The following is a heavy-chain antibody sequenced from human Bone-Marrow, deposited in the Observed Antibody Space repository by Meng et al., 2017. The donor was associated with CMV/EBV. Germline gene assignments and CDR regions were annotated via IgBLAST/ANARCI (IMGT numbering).Heavy chain of an antibody. CDR3: ARDGAREKGNWFDP. J-gene: IGHJ5*02. D-gene: IGHD1-26*01. Sequence: SETLSLTCTVSGGSISSYYWSWIRQSPGKGLEWIGYMYHSGATNYNPSLKSRITISVDTSKNQFSLNLRSVTAADTAIYYCARDGAREKGNWFDPWGQGILVTVSS. CDR2: MYHSGAT. CDR1: GGSISSYY. V-gene: IGHV4-59*01.